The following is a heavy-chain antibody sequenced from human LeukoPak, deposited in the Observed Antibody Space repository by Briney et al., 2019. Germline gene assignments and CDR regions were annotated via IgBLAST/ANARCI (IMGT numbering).Heavy chain of an antibody. CDR3: ARGGSSGYPFDY. Sequence: SETLSLTCTVSGGSIRSYYWSWIRQPPGKGLEWIGYIYYSGSTYYNPSLKSRVTISVDTSKNQSSLKLSSVTAADTAVYYCARGGSSGYPFDYWGQGTLVTVSS. CDR1: GGSIRSYY. V-gene: IGHV4-30-4*08. CDR2: IYYSGST. J-gene: IGHJ4*02. D-gene: IGHD3-22*01.